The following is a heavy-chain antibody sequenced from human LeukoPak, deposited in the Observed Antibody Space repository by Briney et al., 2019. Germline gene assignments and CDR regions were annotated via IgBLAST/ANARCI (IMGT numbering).Heavy chain of an antibody. Sequence: SCKASGGTFSSYAMSWVRQAPGKGLEWVSAISGSGGSTYYADSVKGRFTISRDNSKNTLYLQMNSLRAEDTAVYYCAKSPGVVPLFPIWGQGTMVTVSS. D-gene: IGHD3-3*01. V-gene: IGHV3-23*01. CDR2: ISGSGGST. CDR1: GGTFSSYA. CDR3: AKSPGVVPLFPI. J-gene: IGHJ3*02.